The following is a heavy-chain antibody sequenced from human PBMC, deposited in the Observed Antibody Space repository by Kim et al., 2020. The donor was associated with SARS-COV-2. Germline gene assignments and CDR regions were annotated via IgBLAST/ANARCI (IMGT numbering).Heavy chain of an antibody. CDR3: ASEPSATYTFDY. D-gene: IGHD1-26*01. V-gene: IGHV3-30*04. Sequence: GGSLRLSCVASGLIISNYAMHWVRQALGRGLECVAVMSDDGSSIHYADSVKGRFTISRDNSKNTVFLQMNSLRGDDSAVYYCASEPSATYTFDYWGQGTL. CDR2: MSDDGSSI. J-gene: IGHJ4*02. CDR1: GLIISNYA.